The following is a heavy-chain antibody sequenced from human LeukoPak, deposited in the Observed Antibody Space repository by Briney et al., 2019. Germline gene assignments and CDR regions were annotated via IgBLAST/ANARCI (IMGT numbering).Heavy chain of an antibody. CDR3: ARGDYDILTGYYGIVGWFDP. V-gene: IGHV1-8*01. D-gene: IGHD3-9*01. Sequence: ASVKVSCKASGYTFTSYDINWVRQATGQGLEWMGWMNPNSGNTGYAQKFQGRVTMTRSTSISTAYMELSSLRSEDTAVYYCARGDYDILTGYYGIVGWFDPWGQGTLVTVSS. CDR2: MNPNSGNT. CDR1: GYTFTSYD. J-gene: IGHJ5*02.